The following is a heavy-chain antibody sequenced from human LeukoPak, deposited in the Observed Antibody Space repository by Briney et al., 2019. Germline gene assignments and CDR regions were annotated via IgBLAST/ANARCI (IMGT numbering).Heavy chain of an antibody. CDR3: ARQRDDSGYARMSDS. Sequence: SETLSLTCSVSGGSISSSGYYWGWIRQPPGRGLEWIGSIYYRGTTYFNPSLKSRVTLSVDTSKNQFSLKLSSVTAADTAMYYCARQRDDSGYARMSDSGGQGTLVTVSS. CDR2: IYYRGTT. CDR1: GGSISSSGYY. J-gene: IGHJ4*02. D-gene: IGHD5-12*01. V-gene: IGHV4-39*01.